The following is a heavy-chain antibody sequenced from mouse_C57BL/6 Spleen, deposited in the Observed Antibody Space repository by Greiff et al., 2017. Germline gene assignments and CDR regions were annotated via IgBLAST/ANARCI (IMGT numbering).Heavy chain of an antibody. D-gene: IGHD1-1*01. CDR2: ISSGSSTI. CDR1: GFTFSDYG. Sequence: EVQLVESGGGLVKPGGSLKLSCAASGFTFSDYGMHWVRQAPEKGLEWVAYISSGSSTIYYADTVNGRFTISRDNAKNTLFLQMTSLRSEDTAMYYCARPDGSTFYWYFDVWGTGTTVTVSS. J-gene: IGHJ1*03. V-gene: IGHV5-17*01. CDR3: ARPDGSTFYWYFDV.